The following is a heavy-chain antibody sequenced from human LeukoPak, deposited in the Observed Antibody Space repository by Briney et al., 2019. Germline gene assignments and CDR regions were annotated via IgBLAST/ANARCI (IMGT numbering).Heavy chain of an antibody. V-gene: IGHV4-34*01. CDR2: INHSGST. J-gene: IGHJ5*01. Sequence: SETLSLTCAVYGGSFSGYYWSWIRQPPGKGLEWIGEINHSGSTNYNPSLKSRVTISVDTSKNQFSLKLSSVTAADTAFYYCARGAADYGDYINSWERKFDSWGQGTLVTVSS. CDR1: GGSFSGYY. D-gene: IGHD4-17*01. CDR3: ARGAADYGDYINSWERKFDS.